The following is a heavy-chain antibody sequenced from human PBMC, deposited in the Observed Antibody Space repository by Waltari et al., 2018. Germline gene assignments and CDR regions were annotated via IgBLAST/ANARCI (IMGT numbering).Heavy chain of an antibody. V-gene: IGHV4-59*01. J-gene: IGHJ4*02. CDR2: IYYSGST. CDR3: ARGNCSGGSCYPPDYYFDY. Sequence: QVQLQESGPGLVKPSETLSLTCTVSGGSISSYYWSWIRQPPGKGLEWIGYIYYSGSTNYNPSLKSRVTISVVTSKNQFSLKLSSVTAADTAVYYCARGNCSGGSCYPPDYYFDYWGQGTLVTVSS. CDR1: GGSISSYY. D-gene: IGHD2-15*01.